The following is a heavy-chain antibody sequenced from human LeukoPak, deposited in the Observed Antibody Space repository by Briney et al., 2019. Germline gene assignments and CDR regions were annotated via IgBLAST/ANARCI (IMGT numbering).Heavy chain of an antibody. CDR3: ARGVGYCSSTSCYAHYYGMDA. CDR1: GYTFTSYD. CDR2: INPNSGNT. Sequence: ASVKVSCKASGYTFTSYDINWVRQATGQGLEWMGWINPNSGNTGYAQKFQGRVTMTRNTSISTAYKELSSLRSEDTAVYYCARGVGYCSSTSCYAHYYGMDAWGQGTTVTVSS. J-gene: IGHJ6*02. V-gene: IGHV1-8*01. D-gene: IGHD2-2*01.